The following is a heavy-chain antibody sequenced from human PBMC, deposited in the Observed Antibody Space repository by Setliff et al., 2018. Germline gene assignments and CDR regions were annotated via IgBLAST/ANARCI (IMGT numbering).Heavy chain of an antibody. Sequence: PSETLSLTCAVSGYSISSAYYWGWIRQPPGKGLEWIGSIHSGTTYYNPSLKSRVTMSIDTSKNQFSLKLNSVTAADMAVYYCAREQWLDPPGYYYMDVWAKGTTVTVSS. V-gene: IGHV4-38-2*02. CDR1: GYSISSAYY. CDR3: AREQWLDPPGYYYMDV. CDR2: IHSGTT. D-gene: IGHD6-19*01. J-gene: IGHJ6*03.